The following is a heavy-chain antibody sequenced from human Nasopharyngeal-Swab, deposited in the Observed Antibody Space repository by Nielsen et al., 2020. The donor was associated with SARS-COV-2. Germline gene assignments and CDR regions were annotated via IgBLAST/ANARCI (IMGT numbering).Heavy chain of an antibody. V-gene: IGHV3-48*02. D-gene: IGHD5-12*01. CDR1: GFTFSNSD. CDR2: IARSGTTT. Sequence: GGSLRLSCAASGFTFSNSDMSWVRQAPGKGLEWVSGIARSGTTTYYADSVKGRFTISRDNAKNSLYLQMNSLRDEDTAVYYCARGATIVGGHASRMDVWGQGTTVTVSS. CDR3: ARGATIVGGHASRMDV. J-gene: IGHJ6*02.